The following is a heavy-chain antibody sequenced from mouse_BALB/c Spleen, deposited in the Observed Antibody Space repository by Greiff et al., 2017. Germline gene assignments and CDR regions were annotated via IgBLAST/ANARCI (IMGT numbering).Heavy chain of an antibody. CDR3: AGDYGYWYFDV. V-gene: IGHV3-2*02. Sequence: EVKLQESGPGLVKPSQSLSLTCTVTGYSITSDYAWNWIRQFPGNKLEWMGYISYSGSTSYNPSLKSRISITRDTSKNQFFLQLNSVTTEDTATYYCAGDYGYWYFDVWGAGTTVTVSS. J-gene: IGHJ1*01. CDR1: GYSITSDYA. D-gene: IGHD2-4*01. CDR2: ISYSGST.